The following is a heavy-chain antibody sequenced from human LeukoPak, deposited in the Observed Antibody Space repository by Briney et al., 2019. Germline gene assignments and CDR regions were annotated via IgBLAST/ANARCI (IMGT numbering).Heavy chain of an antibody. D-gene: IGHD1-26*01. CDR1: GFTFDDYA. CDR3: AKDMKGVGATPGVFDY. V-gene: IGHV3-9*03. J-gene: IGHJ4*02. CDR2: ISWNSGSI. Sequence: GGSLRLSCAASGFTFDDYAMHWVRQAPGKGLEWVSGISWNSGSIGYADSVKGRFTISRDNAKNSLYLKMNSLRAEDMALYYCAKDMKGVGATPGVFDYWGQGTLVTVSS.